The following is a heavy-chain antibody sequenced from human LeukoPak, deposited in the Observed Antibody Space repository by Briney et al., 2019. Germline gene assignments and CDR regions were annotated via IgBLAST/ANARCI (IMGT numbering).Heavy chain of an antibody. CDR1: GGSFSGYY. Sequence: SETLSLTCAVYGGSFSGYYWSWIRQPPGLGLERFGEINHSGSTNNNPSLKSRVTISVDTSKNQFSLRLSSVTAADTAVYYCARGLKGVDTEMAHFDSWGQGNLDTVSS. CDR3: ARGLKGVDTEMAHFDS. J-gene: IGHJ4*02. D-gene: IGHD5-24*01. V-gene: IGHV4-34*01. CDR2: INHSGST.